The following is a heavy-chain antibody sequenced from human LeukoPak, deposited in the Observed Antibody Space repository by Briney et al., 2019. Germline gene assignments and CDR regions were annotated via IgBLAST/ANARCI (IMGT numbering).Heavy chain of an antibody. D-gene: IGHD3-3*01. V-gene: IGHV4-4*09. J-gene: IGHJ5*02. CDR1: GGSISSYY. CDR2: IYTSGST. Sequence: SETLSLTCTVSGGSISSYYWSWIRQPPGKGLEWIGYIYTSGSTNYNPSLKSRVTISVDTSKNQFSLKLSSVTAADTAVYYCARATYYDFWSGSLNWFDPWGQGTLVTVSS. CDR3: ARATYYDFWSGSLNWFDP.